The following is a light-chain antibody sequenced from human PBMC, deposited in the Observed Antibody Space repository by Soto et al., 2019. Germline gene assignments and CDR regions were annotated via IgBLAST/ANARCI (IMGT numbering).Light chain of an antibody. CDR3: QRYGSSPPLT. Sequence: EIVLMQSPGTLSLSPGERATFSCRASQSVSSSYLAWYQQKPGQAPRLLIAGASSRATGIPDRFSGSGSGTDFTLTISRLEPEDFAVYYCQRYGSSPPLTFGGGTKVEIK. J-gene: IGKJ4*01. CDR2: GAS. CDR1: QSVSSSY. V-gene: IGKV3-20*01.